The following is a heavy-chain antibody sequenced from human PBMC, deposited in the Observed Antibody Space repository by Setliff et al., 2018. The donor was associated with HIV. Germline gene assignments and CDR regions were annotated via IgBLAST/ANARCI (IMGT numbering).Heavy chain of an antibody. J-gene: IGHJ2*01. Sequence: SETLSLTCAVSGGSISSSNWWSWVRQPPGKGLEWIGEIDHSGRTTYNSSLRSRVTMSVDASKNHVSLRFTSMTAADTGVYYCARDQRLPGVQPPYWYFDLWGRGAMVTVSS. CDR1: GGSISSSNW. CDR3: ARDQRLPGVQPPYWYFDL. D-gene: IGHD6-25*01. CDR2: IDHSGRT. V-gene: IGHV4-4*02.